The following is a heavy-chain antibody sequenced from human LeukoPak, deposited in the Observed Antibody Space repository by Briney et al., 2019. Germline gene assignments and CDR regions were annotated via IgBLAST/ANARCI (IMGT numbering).Heavy chain of an antibody. Sequence: SSETLSLTCTVSGYSISSGYYWGWIRQPPGKGLEWIGEINHSGSTNYNPSLKSRVTISVDTSKNQFSLKLSSVTAADTAVYYCARRGYSYGWRSLRYYYMDVWGKGTTVTVSS. CDR2: INHSGST. J-gene: IGHJ6*03. D-gene: IGHD5-18*01. V-gene: IGHV4-38-2*02. CDR1: GYSISSGYY. CDR3: ARRGYSYGWRSLRYYYMDV.